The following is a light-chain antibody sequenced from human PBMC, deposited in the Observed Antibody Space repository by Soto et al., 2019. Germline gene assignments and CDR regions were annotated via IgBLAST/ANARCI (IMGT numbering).Light chain of an antibody. J-gene: IGKJ5*01. Sequence: EIVLTQSPGTLSLYPGERATLACRASQSVSSSYLAWYQQKRGQAPRLLIYGASSRATGIPDRFSGSGSGTEFTISISILEPEDCAVYYCQQYGSSPTFGQGTRLEI. CDR3: QQYGSSPT. CDR2: GAS. CDR1: QSVSSSY. V-gene: IGKV3-20*01.